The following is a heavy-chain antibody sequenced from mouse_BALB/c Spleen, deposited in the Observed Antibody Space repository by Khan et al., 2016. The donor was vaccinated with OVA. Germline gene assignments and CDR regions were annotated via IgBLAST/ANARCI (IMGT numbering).Heavy chain of an antibody. V-gene: IGHV3-2*02. Sequence: EVKLLESGPGLVKPSQSLSLTCTVTGYSITSGYAWNWIRQFPGNKLEWMGYISYSGGTSYNPSLKSRISITRETSKNQFFLQLNSVTTEDTATYYCARGNYYGYYFDYWGQGTTLTVSS. J-gene: IGHJ2*01. CDR3: ARGNYYGYYFDY. D-gene: IGHD1-1*01. CDR1: GYSITSGYA. CDR2: ISYSGGT.